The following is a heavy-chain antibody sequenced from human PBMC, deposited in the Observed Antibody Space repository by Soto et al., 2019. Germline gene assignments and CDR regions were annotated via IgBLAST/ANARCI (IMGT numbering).Heavy chain of an antibody. D-gene: IGHD3-22*01. CDR3: SKFLVMEDYYETSGVYCYYGMDV. CDR1: GFTFSSYS. J-gene: IGHJ6*01. V-gene: IGHV3-23*01. CDR2: MSGSGVST. Sequence: GGSLRLSCAACGFTFSSYSISWVRQAPLKGLEWVSTMSGSGVSTYYADSVKGRFTISRDTSKNTLYLQMNDLRVEDTAVYYFSKFLVMEDYYETSGVYCYYGMDVWGQGNTVAVYS.